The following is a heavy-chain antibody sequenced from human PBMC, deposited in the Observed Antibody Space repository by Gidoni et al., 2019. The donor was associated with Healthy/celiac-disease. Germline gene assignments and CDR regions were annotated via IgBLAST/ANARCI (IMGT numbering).Heavy chain of an antibody. CDR1: GGTFSSYA. D-gene: IGHD3-16*01. CDR3: ARAFGQQRISLWFDP. J-gene: IGHJ5*02. Sequence: VQLVQSGAAVKKPGSSVKVSCQASGGTFSSYAISWVRQAPGQGLEWMGGIIPIFGTANYAQKFQGRVTITADESTSTAYMELSSLRSEDTAVYYCARAFGQQRISLWFDPWGQGTLVTVSS. CDR2: IIPIFGTA. V-gene: IGHV1-69*01.